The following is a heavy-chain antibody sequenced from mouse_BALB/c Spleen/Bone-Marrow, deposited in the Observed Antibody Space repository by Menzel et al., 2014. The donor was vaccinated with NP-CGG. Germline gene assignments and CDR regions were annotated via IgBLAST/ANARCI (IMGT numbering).Heavy chain of an antibody. Sequence: QLQQSGAGLVRPGSSVKISCKASGYAFSRSWMNWVKQRPGQGLEWIGQIYPGDDDTNYSGKFKGRATLTADKSSGTAYMQLSSLTSEDSAVYFCAGSTPLAYWGQGTLVTVSA. CDR2: IYPGDDDT. CDR3: AGSTPLAY. D-gene: IGHD1-1*01. CDR1: GYAFSRSW. V-gene: IGHV1-80*01. J-gene: IGHJ3*01.